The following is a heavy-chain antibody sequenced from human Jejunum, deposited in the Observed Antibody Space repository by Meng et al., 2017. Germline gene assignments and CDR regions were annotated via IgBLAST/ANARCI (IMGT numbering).Heavy chain of an antibody. D-gene: IGHD1-7*01. J-gene: IGHJ4*02. CDR1: GGPIHGTHW. CDR2: IYHSGTT. V-gene: IGHV4-4*02. CDR3: ATRTRDSFDY. Sequence: QVQLPESGTGLLSPSGPLSLTCVVSGGPIHGTHWWTWVRQAPGKGLVWIGEIYHSGTTNYNPSLKSRVAISADKSKNQFSLNLYSLSAADTAVYYCATRTRDSFDYWGQGSLVTVSS.